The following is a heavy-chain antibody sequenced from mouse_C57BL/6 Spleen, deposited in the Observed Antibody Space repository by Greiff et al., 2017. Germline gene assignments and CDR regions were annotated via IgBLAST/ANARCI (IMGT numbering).Heavy chain of an antibody. CDR3: ARSLYYSNYPDY. Sequence: QLKQSGPELVKPGASVKMSCKASGYTFTDYNMHWVKQSHGKSLEWIGYINPNNGGTSYNQKFKGKATLTVNKSSSTAYMELRSLTSEDSAVYYCARSLYYSNYPDYWGQGTTLTVSS. D-gene: IGHD2-5*01. CDR2: INPNNGGT. CDR1: GYTFTDYN. J-gene: IGHJ2*01. V-gene: IGHV1-22*01.